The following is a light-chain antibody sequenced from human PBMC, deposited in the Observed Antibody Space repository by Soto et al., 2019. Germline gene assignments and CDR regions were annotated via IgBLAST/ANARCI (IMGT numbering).Light chain of an antibody. CDR1: SSDVGGHNY. Sequence: QSALTQPASVSGSPGQSITISCAGSSSDVGGHNYVSWYQQHPGKAPKLLIYEVTNRPSGVSNRFSGSKSGNTASLTISGLQAEDEADYYCSSYRSTSYVFGTGTKVTV. V-gene: IGLV2-14*01. CDR2: EVT. J-gene: IGLJ1*01. CDR3: SSYRSTSYV.